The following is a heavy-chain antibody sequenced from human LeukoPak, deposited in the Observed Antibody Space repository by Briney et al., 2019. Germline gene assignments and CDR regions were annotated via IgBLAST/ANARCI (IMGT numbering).Heavy chain of an antibody. CDR1: GFTFSSYA. Sequence: AGSLRLSCAASGFTFSSYAMSWVRQAPGKGLEWVSAISGSGGSTYYADSVKGRFTISRDNSKNTLYLQMNSLRAEDTAVYYCAKDRASRDSSGYYSLFDYWGQGTLVTVSS. D-gene: IGHD3-22*01. J-gene: IGHJ4*02. CDR2: ISGSGGST. CDR3: AKDRASRDSSGYYSLFDY. V-gene: IGHV3-23*01.